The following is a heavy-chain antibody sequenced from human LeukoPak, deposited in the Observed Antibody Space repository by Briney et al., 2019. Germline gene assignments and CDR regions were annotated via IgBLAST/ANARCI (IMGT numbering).Heavy chain of an antibody. CDR2: ISGGGGST. CDR3: AKARGLDYGDYVIFDY. Sequence: PGRSLRLSCATSGFTFTTFGMSWVRQAPGKGLEWVSSISGGGGSTYYADSVKGRFTISRDNSKSTLYLQLNSLRAEDTALYYCAKARGLDYGDYVIFDYWGQGTLVTVSS. V-gene: IGHV3-23*01. J-gene: IGHJ4*02. D-gene: IGHD4-17*01. CDR1: GFTFTTFG.